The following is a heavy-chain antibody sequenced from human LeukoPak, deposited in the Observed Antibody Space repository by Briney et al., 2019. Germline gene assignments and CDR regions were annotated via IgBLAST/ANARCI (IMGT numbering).Heavy chain of an antibody. V-gene: IGHV1-69*13. CDR2: IIPIFGTA. Sequence: WASVKVSCKASGGTFSSYAISCVRQAPGQGLEWMGGIIPIFGTANYAQKFQGRVTITADESTSTAYMELSSLRSEDTAVYYCAREISSGWYRTGLFDYWGQGTLVTVSS. J-gene: IGHJ4*02. D-gene: IGHD6-19*01. CDR3: AREISSGWYRTGLFDY. CDR1: GGTFSSYA.